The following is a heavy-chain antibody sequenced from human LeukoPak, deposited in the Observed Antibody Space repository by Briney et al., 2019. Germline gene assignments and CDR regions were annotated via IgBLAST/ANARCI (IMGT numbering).Heavy chain of an antibody. CDR1: GFTFSSYG. D-gene: IGHD3-10*01. CDR2: IRYDGSNK. V-gene: IGHV3-30*02. CDR3: ATDTYYYGSGSPDALDY. J-gene: IGHJ4*02. Sequence: GGSLRLSCAASGFTFSSYGMHWVRQAPGKGLEWVAFIRYDGSNKYYADSVKGRFIISRDNSKNTLYLQMNSLRAEDTAVYYCATDTYYYGSGSPDALDYWGQGTLVTVFS.